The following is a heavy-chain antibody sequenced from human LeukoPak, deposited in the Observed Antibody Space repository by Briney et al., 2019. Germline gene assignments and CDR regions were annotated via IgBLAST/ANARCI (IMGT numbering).Heavy chain of an antibody. D-gene: IGHD3-22*01. CDR2: IYYSGST. Sequence: SETLSLTCTVSGGSISSSSYYWGWIRQPPGKGLEWIGSIYYSGSTYYNPSLKSRVTISVDTSKNQFSLKLSSVTAADAAVYYCATIYYDSSDWGQGTLVTVSS. V-gene: IGHV4-39*01. J-gene: IGHJ4*02. CDR3: ATIYYDSSD. CDR1: GGSISSSSYY.